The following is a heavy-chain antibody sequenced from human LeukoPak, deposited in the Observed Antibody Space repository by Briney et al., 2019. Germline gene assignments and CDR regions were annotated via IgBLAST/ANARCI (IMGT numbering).Heavy chain of an antibody. CDR3: ARDPTYYYDSSGPFPFDI. J-gene: IGHJ3*02. Sequence: PSETLSLTCTVSGGSISSYYWSWIRQPPGKGLEWIGYIYYSGSTNYNPSLKSRVTISVDTSKNQFSLKLSSVTAADTAVYYCARDPTYYYDSSGPFPFDIWGQGTIVTVSS. CDR2: IYYSGST. CDR1: GGSISSYY. D-gene: IGHD3-22*01. V-gene: IGHV4-59*01.